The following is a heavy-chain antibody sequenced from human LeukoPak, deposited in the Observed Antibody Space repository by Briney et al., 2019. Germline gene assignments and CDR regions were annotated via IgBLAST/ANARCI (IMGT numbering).Heavy chain of an antibody. D-gene: IGHD3-16*01. CDR3: AKNIAYTVSPFDY. V-gene: IGHV1-2*02. J-gene: IGHJ4*02. CDR1: GYTLTGYY. Sequence: ASVKVSCKASGYTLTGYYMHWVRQAPGKGLEWMGWINPNSGDTNYAQKFQGRVTMTRDTSISTAYMELSRLRSDDTAVYYCAKNIAYTVSPFDYWGQGTLVTVSS. CDR2: INPNSGDT.